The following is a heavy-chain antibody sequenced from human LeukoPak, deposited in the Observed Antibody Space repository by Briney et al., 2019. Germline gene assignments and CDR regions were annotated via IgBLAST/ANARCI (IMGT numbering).Heavy chain of an antibody. CDR3: ARAYCSSTSCYPVWFDY. D-gene: IGHD2-2*01. V-gene: IGHV3-66*02. CDR2: IYSGGST. Sequence: GGSLRLSCAASGFTVSSNYMSWVRQAPGKGLEWVSVIYSGGSTYYADSVKGRFTISRDNSKNTLYLQMNSLRAEDTAVYYCARAYCSSTSCYPVWFDYWGQGTLVTVSS. CDR1: GFTVSSNY. J-gene: IGHJ4*02.